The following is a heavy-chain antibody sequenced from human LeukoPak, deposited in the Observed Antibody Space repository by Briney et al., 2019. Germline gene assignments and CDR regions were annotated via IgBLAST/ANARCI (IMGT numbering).Heavy chain of an antibody. CDR1: GYTFTSYG. J-gene: IGHJ4*02. CDR3: ARDSYVVATLRHFDY. V-gene: IGHV1-18*01. Sequence: ASVKVACKASGYTFTSYGISWVRQAPGQGLEWMGWISAYNVNTNYAQKLQGRVTMTTDTSTSTAYMELRSLRSDDTAVYYCARDSYVVATLRHFDYWGQGTLVTVSS. D-gene: IGHD5-12*01. CDR2: ISAYNVNT.